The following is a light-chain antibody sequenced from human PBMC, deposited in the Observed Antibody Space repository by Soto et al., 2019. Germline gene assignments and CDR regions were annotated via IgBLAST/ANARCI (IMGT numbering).Light chain of an antibody. CDR3: WSFAGCDVV. J-gene: IGLJ2*01. CDR1: SSDVGGYNY. CDR2: DVS. Sequence: QSALTQPRSVSGSPGQSVTISCTGTSSDVGGYNYVSWYQQHPGKAPKLMIYDVSKRPSGVPDRFSGSKSGNTASLTISGLQAEDEADYYCWSFAGCDVVFGGGTKLTVL. V-gene: IGLV2-11*01.